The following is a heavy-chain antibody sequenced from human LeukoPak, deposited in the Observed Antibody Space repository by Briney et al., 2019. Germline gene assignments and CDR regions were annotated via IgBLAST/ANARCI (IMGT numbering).Heavy chain of an antibody. CDR2: ISFDASNK. CDR3: AKDVDPFGSGSYVEGFDY. J-gene: IGHJ4*02. CDR1: GFTFSSCG. V-gene: IGHV3-30*18. Sequence: GGSLRLSCAASGFTFSSCGMHWVRHAPGKGLEWVTFISFDASNKYYADSVKGRFTISRDNSKNTLYLQINSLRAEDTAVYYCAKDVDPFGSGSYVEGFDYWGQGTLVTVSS. D-gene: IGHD3-10*01.